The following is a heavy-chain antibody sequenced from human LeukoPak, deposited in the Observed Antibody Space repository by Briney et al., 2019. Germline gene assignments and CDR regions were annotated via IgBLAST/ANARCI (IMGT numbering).Heavy chain of an antibody. CDR1: GGSISSGSYY. CDR3: ARGSSSYYYYYMDV. V-gene: IGHV4-61*02. Sequence: SETLSLTCTVSGGSISSGSYYWSWIRQPAGKGLEWIGRIYTSGSTNYNPSLKSRVTISVDTSKNQFSLKLSSVTAADTAVYYCARGSSSYYYYYMDVWGKGTTVTVSS. D-gene: IGHD2-2*01. CDR2: IYTSGST. J-gene: IGHJ6*03.